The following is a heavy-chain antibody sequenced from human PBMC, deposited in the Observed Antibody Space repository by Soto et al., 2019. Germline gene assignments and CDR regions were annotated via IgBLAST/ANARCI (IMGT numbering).Heavy chain of an antibody. J-gene: IGHJ4*02. CDR2: IYYSGST. V-gene: IGHV4-59*01. CDR3: ARDGLGHFDY. CDR1: GGSISSYY. Sequence: SETLSLTCTVSGGSISSYYWSWIRQPPGKGLEWIGYIYYSGSTNYNPSLKSRVTISVDTSKNQFSLKLSSVTAADTAVYYCARDGLGHFDYWGQGTLVTVSS. D-gene: IGHD3-9*01.